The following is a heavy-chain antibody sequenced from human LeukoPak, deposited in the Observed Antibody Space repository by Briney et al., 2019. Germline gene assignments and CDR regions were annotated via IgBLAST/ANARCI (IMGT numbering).Heavy chain of an antibody. Sequence: ASVKVSCKASGYTFTSYYMHWVRQAPGQGLEWMGIINPSGGSTSYAQKFQGRVTMTRDTSTSTVYMELSSLRSEDTAVYYCARDRQGDFWIGLWGYFDYWGQGTLVTVSS. V-gene: IGHV1-46*01. CDR3: ARDRQGDFWIGLWGYFDY. CDR1: GYTFTSYY. CDR2: INPSGGST. D-gene: IGHD3-3*01. J-gene: IGHJ4*02.